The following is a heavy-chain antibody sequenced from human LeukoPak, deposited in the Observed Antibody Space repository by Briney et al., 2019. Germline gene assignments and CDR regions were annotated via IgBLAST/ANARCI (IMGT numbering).Heavy chain of an antibody. CDR3: ARDEDWNDGGNWDY. J-gene: IGHJ4*02. CDR1: GGTFSSYA. V-gene: IGHV1-69*13. D-gene: IGHD1-1*01. Sequence: SVKVSCKASGGTFSSYAISWVRQAPGQGLEWMGGIIPIFGTANYAQKFQGRVTITADESTSTAYMELSSLRSEDTAVHYCARDEDWNDGGNWDYWGQGTLVTVSS. CDR2: IIPIFGTA.